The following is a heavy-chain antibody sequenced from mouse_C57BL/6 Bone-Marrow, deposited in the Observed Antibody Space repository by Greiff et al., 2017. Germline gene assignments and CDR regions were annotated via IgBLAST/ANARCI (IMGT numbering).Heavy chain of an antibody. CDR3: AILYYDYDREYYVDY. J-gene: IGHJ2*01. CDR1: GYTFTGYW. Sequence: QVQLQQSGAELMKPGASVTLSCKATGYTFTGYWIEWVKQRPGHGLEWIGEILPGSGSTNYNEKFKGKATFTADTSSNTAYMQLSSRTTEDSAIYYCAILYYDYDREYYVDYWGQGTTLTVSS. CDR2: ILPGSGST. D-gene: IGHD2-4*01. V-gene: IGHV1-9*01.